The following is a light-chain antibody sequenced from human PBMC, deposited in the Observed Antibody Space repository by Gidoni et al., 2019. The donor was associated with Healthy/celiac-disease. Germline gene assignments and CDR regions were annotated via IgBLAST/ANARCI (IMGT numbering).Light chain of an antibody. CDR2: AAS. V-gene: IGKV1-39*01. CDR1: QSISSY. Sequence: DIQMTQSPSSLSASVGDRVTITCLASQSISSYLNWYQQKPGKAPKLLIYAASSLQSGVPSRFSGSGSGTDFTLTISSLQPEDFATYYCQQSYSTPQATFXXXTKLEIK. J-gene: IGKJ2*01. CDR3: QQSYSTPQAT.